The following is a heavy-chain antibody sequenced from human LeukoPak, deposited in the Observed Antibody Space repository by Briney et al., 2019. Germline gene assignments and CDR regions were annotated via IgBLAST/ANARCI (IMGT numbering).Heavy chain of an antibody. CDR3: ARLDSSGWFPLYYFDY. D-gene: IGHD6-19*01. CDR1: GGSISSSSYY. Sequence: SETLSLTCTVSGGSISSSSYYWGWLRPPPGKGLEWIGSIYYSGSTYYNPSLKSQVTISVDTSKNQFSLKLSSVTAADTAVYYCARLDSSGWFPLYYFDYWGQGTLVTVSS. CDR2: IYYSGST. J-gene: IGHJ4*02. V-gene: IGHV4-39*01.